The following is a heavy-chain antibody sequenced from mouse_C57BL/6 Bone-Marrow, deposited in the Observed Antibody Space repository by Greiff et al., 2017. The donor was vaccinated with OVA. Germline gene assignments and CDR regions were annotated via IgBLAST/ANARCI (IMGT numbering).Heavy chain of an antibody. CDR1: GFTFSNYW. CDR3: TAYYSGAY. J-gene: IGHJ3*01. CDR2: IRLKSDNYAT. Sequence: EVKLMESGGGLVQPGGSMKLSCVASGFTFSNYWMNWVRQSPEKGLEWVAQIRLKSDNYATHYAESVKGRFTISRDDSKSSVYLQMNNLRAEDTEIYYSTAYYSGAYWGQGTLITVSA. V-gene: IGHV6-3*01. D-gene: IGHD2-12*01.